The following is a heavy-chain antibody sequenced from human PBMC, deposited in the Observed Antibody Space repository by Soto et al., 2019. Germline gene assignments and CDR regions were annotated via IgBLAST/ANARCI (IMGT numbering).Heavy chain of an antibody. V-gene: IGHV4-59*12. D-gene: IGHD3-10*01. CDR2: IHYSGTT. CDR1: GGSMRNYF. CDR3: ARGEVRGLIATGLDY. Sequence: TSETLSLTCTVSGGSMRNYFWTWIRQPPGKGLEWIGYIHYSGTTSFFPSYNPSLRSRVTISEDTSKNQFSLRLTSVTAADTAVYYCARGEVRGLIATGLDYWGQGALVTVSS. J-gene: IGHJ4*02.